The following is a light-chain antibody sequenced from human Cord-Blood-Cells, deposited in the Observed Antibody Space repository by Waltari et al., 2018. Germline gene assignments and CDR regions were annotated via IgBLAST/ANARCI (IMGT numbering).Light chain of an antibody. CDR1: TGAVTSGYY. J-gene: IGLJ2*01. CDR3: LLYYGGAQLV. CDR2: STS. V-gene: IGLV7-43*01. Sequence: QTVVTQEPSLTVSPGGTVTLTCASSTGAVTSGYYPNWFQQKPGQAPRALIYSTSNKQSGTPALLSGSLLGGKAALTLSGVQPEDEAEYYCLLYYGGAQLVFGGGTKLPVL.